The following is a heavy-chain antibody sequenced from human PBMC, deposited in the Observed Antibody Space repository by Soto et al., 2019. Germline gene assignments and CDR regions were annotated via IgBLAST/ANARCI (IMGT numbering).Heavy chain of an antibody. V-gene: IGHV3-30*18. D-gene: IGHD1-26*01. J-gene: IGHJ4*02. CDR3: AKDHGGGYSGSYYVDY. CDR2: ILYEGSNK. CDR1: GFTFSRYG. Sequence: QVQLVESGGGVVQPGRSLRLSCAASGFTFSRYGMHWVRQAPGKGLEWVAVILYEGSNKYDADSVKGRFTISRDNSKNTLYLQMSSLRAEDTAMYYCAKDHGGGYSGSYYVDYWGQGALVTVSS.